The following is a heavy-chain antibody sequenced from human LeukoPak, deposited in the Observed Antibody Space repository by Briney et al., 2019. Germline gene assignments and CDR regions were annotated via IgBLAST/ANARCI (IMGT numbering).Heavy chain of an antibody. CDR2: IIPILGIA. CDR3: ARDPGSYDIRNWFDP. V-gene: IGHV1-69*04. CDR1: GGTFSSYT. J-gene: IGHJ5*02. Sequence: SVKVSCKASGGTFSSYTISWVRQAPGQGLEWMGRIIPILGIANYAQKFQGRVTITADKSTSTAYMELSSLRSEDTAVYYCARDPGSYDIRNWFDPWGQGTLVTVSS. D-gene: IGHD3-9*01.